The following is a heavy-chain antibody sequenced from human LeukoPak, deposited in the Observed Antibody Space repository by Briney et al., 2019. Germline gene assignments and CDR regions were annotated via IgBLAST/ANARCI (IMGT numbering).Heavy chain of an antibody. Sequence: SETLSLTCTVSGGSISSYYWSWIRQPPGKGLEWIGYIYYSGSTNYNPSLKSRVTISVDTSKNQFSLKLSSVTAADTAVYYCARGERGWSSGYYDYGGQGTLVTVSS. CDR2: IYYSGST. J-gene: IGHJ4*02. D-gene: IGHD3-22*01. V-gene: IGHV4-59*13. CDR1: GGSISSYY. CDR3: ARGERGWSSGYYDY.